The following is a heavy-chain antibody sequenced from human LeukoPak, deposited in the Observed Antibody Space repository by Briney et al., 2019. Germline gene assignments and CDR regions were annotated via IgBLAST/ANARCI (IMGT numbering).Heavy chain of an antibody. CDR3: ARGRGNSGYDPDHNYYYGMDV. V-gene: IGHV4-59*01. CDR1: GGSISSYY. CDR2: IYYSGST. Sequence: SETLSLTCTVSGGSISSYYWNWIRQPPGKGLEWIGYIYYSGSTNFNPSLKSRVTISVDTSKNQFSLKVSSVTAADTAVYYCARGRGNSGYDPDHNYYYGMDVWGQGTTVTVSS. D-gene: IGHD5-12*01. J-gene: IGHJ6*02.